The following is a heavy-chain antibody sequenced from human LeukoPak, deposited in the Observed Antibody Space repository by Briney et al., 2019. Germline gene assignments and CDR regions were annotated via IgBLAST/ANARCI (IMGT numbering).Heavy chain of an antibody. V-gene: IGHV3-20*04. CDR3: ARARGSSTTYYYHYMDV. CDR1: RFTFDDYS. J-gene: IGHJ6*03. Sequence: PGGSLRLSCAASRFTFDDYSMSWVRQAPGKGLEWVSGIDWNGGSTGYADSVKGRFTISRDNAKNSLYLQMNSLRAEDTALYYCARARGSSTTYYYHYMDVWGKGTTVTVSS. CDR2: IDWNGGST. D-gene: IGHD6-6*01.